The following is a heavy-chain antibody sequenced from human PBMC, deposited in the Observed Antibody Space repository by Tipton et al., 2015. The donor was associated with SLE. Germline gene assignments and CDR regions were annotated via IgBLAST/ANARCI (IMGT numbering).Heavy chain of an antibody. CDR1: GGSISSHY. V-gene: IGHV4-59*08. D-gene: IGHD3-22*01. J-gene: IGHJ4*02. CDR3: ATLGYYDSSGFDY. CDR2: IYYSGST. Sequence: LRLSCTVSGGSISSHYWSWIRQPPGKGLEWIGYIYYSGSTNYNPSLKSRVTISVDTSKNQFSLKLSSVTAADTAVYYCATLGYYDSSGFDYWGQGTLVTVSS.